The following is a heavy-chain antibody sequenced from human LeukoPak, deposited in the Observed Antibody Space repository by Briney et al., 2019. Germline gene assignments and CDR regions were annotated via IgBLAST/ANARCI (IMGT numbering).Heavy chain of an antibody. Sequence: ASVTVSCKASGYTFTSYGISWVRQAPGQGLEWMGWISAYNGNTNYAQKLQGRVTMTTDTSTSTAYMELRSLRSDDTAVYYCATGGSGSYYNQDAFDIWGQGTMVTVSS. D-gene: IGHD3-10*01. CDR1: GYTFTSYG. V-gene: IGHV1-18*01. J-gene: IGHJ3*02. CDR3: ATGGSGSYYNQDAFDI. CDR2: ISAYNGNT.